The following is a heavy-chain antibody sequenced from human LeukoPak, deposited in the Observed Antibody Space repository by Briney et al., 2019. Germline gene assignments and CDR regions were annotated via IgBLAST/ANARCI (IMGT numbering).Heavy chain of an antibody. Sequence: GGSLRLSCAASGLTFRTYAMSWVRQGPGKGLEWVSAISGGAASTYYADSVKGRFTISRDNSKNTLYLQMNSLRAEDTAVYYCAKNDCSSTRWPYYYYYYGMDVWGQGTTVTVSS. J-gene: IGHJ6*02. CDR3: AKNDCSSTRWPYYYYYYGMDV. V-gene: IGHV3-23*01. CDR2: ISGGAAST. CDR1: GLTFRTYA. D-gene: IGHD2-2*01.